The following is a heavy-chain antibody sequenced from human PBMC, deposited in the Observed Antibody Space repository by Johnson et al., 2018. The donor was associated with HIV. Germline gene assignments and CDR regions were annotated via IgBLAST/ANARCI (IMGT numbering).Heavy chain of an antibody. Sequence: VQLVESGGGVVRPGGSLRLSWAASGFTFDDYGMSWVRQAPGKGLEWVSGINWNGGSTGYADSVKGRFTISRDNAKNSLYLQMNSLRVEDTALYYCARLMAARTLDDAFDLWGQGTMVTVSS. V-gene: IGHV3-20*04. CDR3: ARLMAARTLDDAFDL. J-gene: IGHJ3*01. D-gene: IGHD6-13*01. CDR2: INWNGGST. CDR1: GFTFDDYG.